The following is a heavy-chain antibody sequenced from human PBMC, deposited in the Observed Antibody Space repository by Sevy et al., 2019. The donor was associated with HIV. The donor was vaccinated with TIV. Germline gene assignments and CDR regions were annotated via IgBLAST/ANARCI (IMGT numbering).Heavy chain of an antibody. D-gene: IGHD7-27*01. J-gene: IGHJ3*02. Sequence: ASVKVSCKASGDTFSTYGLSWVRQAPGQGHEWMGGIIPIFGTPNYAQKFQGRVTIIADESASTAYMELSSLRSEDTALYCCAREGGVATTGDHDAFDIWGHGTLVTVSS. CDR1: GDTFSTYG. V-gene: IGHV1-69*13. CDR2: IIPIFGTP. CDR3: AREGGVATTGDHDAFDI.